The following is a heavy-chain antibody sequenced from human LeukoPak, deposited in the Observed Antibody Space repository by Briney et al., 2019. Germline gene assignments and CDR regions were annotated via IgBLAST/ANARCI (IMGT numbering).Heavy chain of an antibody. CDR1: GGSISSYY. CDR2: IYYSGST. V-gene: IGHV4-59*01. CDR3: ARDNGSPPLYYFDY. D-gene: IGHD2-8*01. Sequence: SETLSLTCTVSGGSISSYYWSWIRQPPGKGLEWIGYIYYSGSTNYNPSLKSRVTISVDTSKNQFSLKLSSVPAADTAVYYCARDNGSPPLYYFDYWGQGTLVTVSS. J-gene: IGHJ4*02.